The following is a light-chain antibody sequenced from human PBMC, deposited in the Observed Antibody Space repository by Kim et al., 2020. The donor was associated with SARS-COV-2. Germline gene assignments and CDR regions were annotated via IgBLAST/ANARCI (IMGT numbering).Light chain of an antibody. CDR1: SSNIGNNA. J-gene: IGLJ3*02. Sequence: QSVLTQPPSVSEAPRQRVTISCSGSSSNIGNNAVNWYQQLPGKAPKLLIYYDDLLPSGVSDRFSGSKSGTSASLAISWLQSEDEADYYCAAWDDSLNGPVFGGGTQLTVL. CDR2: YDD. CDR3: AAWDDSLNGPV. V-gene: IGLV1-36*01.